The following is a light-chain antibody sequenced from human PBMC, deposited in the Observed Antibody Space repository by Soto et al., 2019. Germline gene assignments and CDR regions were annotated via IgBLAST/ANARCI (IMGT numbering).Light chain of an antibody. CDR3: MQSLQTPLT. Sequence: DIVMTQSPLSLPVTPGEPASISCRSSQSLLHSKGYNCLDWYLQKPGQSPQLLIYLGSNRASGVTDRFSGSGSGTDFTLRISRVEAEDVGVYYCMQSLQTPLTFGGGTKVEIK. J-gene: IGKJ4*01. CDR2: LGS. CDR1: QSLLHSKGYNC. V-gene: IGKV2-28*01.